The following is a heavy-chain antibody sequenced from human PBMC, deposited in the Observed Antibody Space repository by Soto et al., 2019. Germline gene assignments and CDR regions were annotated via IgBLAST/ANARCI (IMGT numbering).Heavy chain of an antibody. CDR1: GYTFTSYA. D-gene: IGHD2-2*01. CDR3: ARGYCISTSCPGWFDP. V-gene: IGHV1-3*01. CDR2: INAGNGNT. J-gene: IGHJ5*02. Sequence: ASVKVSCKASGYTFTSYAMHWVRQAPGQRLEWMGWINAGNGNTKYSQKFQGGVTITRDTSASTAYMELSSLRSEDTAVYYCARGYCISTSCPGWFDPWGQGTLVTVSS.